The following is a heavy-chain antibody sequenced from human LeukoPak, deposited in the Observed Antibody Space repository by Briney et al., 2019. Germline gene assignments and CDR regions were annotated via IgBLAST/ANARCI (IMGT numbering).Heavy chain of an antibody. J-gene: IGHJ4*02. V-gene: IGHV1-18*01. CDR2: ISAYNGNT. D-gene: IGHD5-12*01. CDR3: ATVATKEVVLDY. Sequence: GASVKVSCKASGYTFTSYGISWVRQAPGQGLEWMGWISAYNGNTNYAQKLQGRVTMTTDTSTSTAYMELRSLRSEDTAVYYCATVATKEVVLDYWGQGTLVTVSS. CDR1: GYTFTSYG.